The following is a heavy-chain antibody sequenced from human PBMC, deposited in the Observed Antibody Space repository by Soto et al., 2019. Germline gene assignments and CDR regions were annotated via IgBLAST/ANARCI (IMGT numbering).Heavy chain of an antibody. CDR2: INTSGGNS. J-gene: IGHJ1*01. D-gene: IGHD2-21*01. Sequence: HLAQSGPEVKRPGASVKISCKASGFIFTDWFMHWVRQAPGHGPEWMGTINTSGGNSIYSQKFQARVTMTRDTSTSTLYVELSSLTSADSAVYYCAKEGAIPGEVDAWGQGTLVTVSS. V-gene: IGHV1-46*01. CDR3: AKEGAIPGEVDA. CDR1: GFIFTDWF.